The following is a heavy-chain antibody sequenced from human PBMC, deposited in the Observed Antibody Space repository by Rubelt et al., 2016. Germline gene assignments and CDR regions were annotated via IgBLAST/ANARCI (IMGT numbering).Heavy chain of an antibody. V-gene: IGHV3-53*01. Sequence: EVQLVESGGGLIQPGGSLRLSCAASGFTVSSSYMSWFRQAPGKGLEWVSVIYSGGSTHYAASVKGRFTISRGNSKNTLYLQMNSMRAEETAVYYCARSYSSGLDYWGQGTRVTVSS. CDR1: GFTVSSSY. D-gene: IGHD3-22*01. CDR3: ARSYSSGLDY. CDR2: IYSGGST. J-gene: IGHJ4*02.